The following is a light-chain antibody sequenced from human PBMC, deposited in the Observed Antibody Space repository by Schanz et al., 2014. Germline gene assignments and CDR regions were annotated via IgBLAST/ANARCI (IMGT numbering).Light chain of an antibody. J-gene: IGKJ1*01. V-gene: IGKV3-20*01. Sequence: EIVLTQSPDTLSLSPGERATLSCKASQSVNGRFLAWYQQKPGQAPRLLIYNASKRATGIPDRFSGSGSGTDFSLTISRLEPEDFALYYCQQYGSSPWTFGQGTKVEIK. CDR3: QQYGSSPWT. CDR2: NAS. CDR1: QSVNGRF.